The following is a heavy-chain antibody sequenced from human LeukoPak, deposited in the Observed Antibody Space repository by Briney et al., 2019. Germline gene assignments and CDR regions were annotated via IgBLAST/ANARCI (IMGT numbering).Heavy chain of an antibody. CDR1: GYTFTGYY. Sequence: GSVTVSCKASGYTFTGYYMHWVRQAPGQGLEWMGWINHNSGGTNYAQKFQGSVTMTRDTSISTAYMELSTLRSDGTAVYYCARARGYCSSTSCYSLLHFDYWGQGTLVTLSS. CDR3: ARARGYCSSTSCYSLLHFDY. CDR2: INHNSGGT. J-gene: IGHJ4*02. D-gene: IGHD2-2*01. V-gene: IGHV1-2*02.